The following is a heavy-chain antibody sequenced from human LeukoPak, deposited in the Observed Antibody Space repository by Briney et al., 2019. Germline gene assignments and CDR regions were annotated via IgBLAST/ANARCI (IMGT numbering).Heavy chain of an antibody. CDR3: ARTVLAVAGTELGWFDP. CDR1: GGSISYYY. V-gene: IGHV4-59*12. J-gene: IGHJ5*02. D-gene: IGHD6-19*01. CDR2: IYYTGNT. Sequence: SETLSLTCTVSGGSISYYYWNWIRQPPGKGLEWIGYIYYTGNTNYNPSLKSRVTISVDTSKNQFSLKLSSVTAADTAVYYCARTVLAVAGTELGWFDPWGPGTLVTVSS.